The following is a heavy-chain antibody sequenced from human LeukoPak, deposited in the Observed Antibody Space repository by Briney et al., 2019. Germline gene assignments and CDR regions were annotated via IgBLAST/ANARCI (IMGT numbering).Heavy chain of an antibody. CDR1: GYSISSGYY. CDR2: IYHSGST. D-gene: IGHD3-3*01. V-gene: IGHV4-38-2*02. Sequence: SETLSLTCTVSGYSISSGYYWGWIRQPPGKGLEWIGSIYHSGSTYYNPSLKSRVSISVDTSKNQFSLKLSSVTAADTAVYYCARSPLYDFWSGYYDYWGRNPGHRLL. J-gene: IGHJ4*01. CDR3: ARSPLYDFWSGYYDY.